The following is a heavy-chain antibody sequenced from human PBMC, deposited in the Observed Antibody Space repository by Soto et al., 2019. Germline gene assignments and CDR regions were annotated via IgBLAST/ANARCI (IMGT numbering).Heavy chain of an antibody. V-gene: IGHV1-69*13. Sequence: SVKVSCKASGGTFSSHAISWVRQAPGQGLEWMGGIIPIFGTANYAQKFQGRVTITADESTSTAYMELSSLRSEDTAVYYCARDYVDTAMPDAFDIWGQGTMVTVSS. CDR3: ARDYVDTAMPDAFDI. CDR1: GGTFSSHA. D-gene: IGHD5-18*01. J-gene: IGHJ3*02. CDR2: IIPIFGTA.